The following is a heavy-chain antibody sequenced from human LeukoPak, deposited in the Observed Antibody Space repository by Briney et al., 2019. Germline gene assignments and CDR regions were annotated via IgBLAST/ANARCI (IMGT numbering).Heavy chain of an antibody. J-gene: IGHJ6*03. V-gene: IGHV1-18*01. CDR3: ARIPYSSGPRMSYYYYYYMDV. CDR1: GYTFTSYG. CDR2: ISSYNGNT. D-gene: IGHD6-19*01. Sequence: ASVKVSCKASGYTFTSYGISWVRQAPGQGLEWMGWISSYNGNTNYAQKLQGRVTMTTDTSTSTAYIELRSLRSDDTAVYYCARIPYSSGPRMSYYYYYYMDVWGKGTTVTVSS.